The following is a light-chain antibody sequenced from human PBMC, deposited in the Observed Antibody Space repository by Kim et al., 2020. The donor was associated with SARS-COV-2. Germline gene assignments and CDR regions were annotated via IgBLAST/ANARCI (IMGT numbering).Light chain of an antibody. CDR1: QDISKS. CDR2: DAS. V-gene: IGKV1-33*01. J-gene: IGKJ2*01. CDR3: QHYDDFPMFT. Sequence: ASVGDRVIITCQASQDISKSLNWYQQKPGKAPKLVINDASNLETGVPSRFSGSGSGTDFTFIISSLQPEDIATYYCQHYDDFPMFTFGQGTKLEIK.